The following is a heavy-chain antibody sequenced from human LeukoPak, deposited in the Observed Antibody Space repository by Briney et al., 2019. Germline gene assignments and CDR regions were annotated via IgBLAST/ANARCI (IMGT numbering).Heavy chain of an antibody. CDR3: ATGRTGTDAFDI. Sequence: GGSLRLSCAASGFTFSSYAMSWVRQAPGKGLEWVSAISGSGGSTYYADSVKGRFTISRDNSKNTLYLQMNSLRAEDTAVYYCATGRTGTDAFDIWGQGTMVTVSS. CDR1: GFTFSSYA. CDR2: ISGSGGST. V-gene: IGHV3-23*01. J-gene: IGHJ3*02. D-gene: IGHD1-1*01.